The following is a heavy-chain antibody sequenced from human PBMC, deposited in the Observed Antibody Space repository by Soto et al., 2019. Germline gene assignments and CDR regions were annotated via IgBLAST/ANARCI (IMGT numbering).Heavy chain of an antibody. V-gene: IGHV4-61*01. CDR1: GGSVSSGSYY. J-gene: IGHJ6*02. CDR3: ARDTTTLVATLGGRDV. D-gene: IGHD2-15*01. Sequence: QVQLQESGPGLVKPSETLSLTCTVSGGSVSSGSYYWSWIRQPPGKGLEWIGYIYYSGSTNYNPSLESRVTISVDTSRNQVSQNLSSVTAADTAVYYCARDTTTLVATLGGRDVWGQGTTVTVSS. CDR2: IYYSGST.